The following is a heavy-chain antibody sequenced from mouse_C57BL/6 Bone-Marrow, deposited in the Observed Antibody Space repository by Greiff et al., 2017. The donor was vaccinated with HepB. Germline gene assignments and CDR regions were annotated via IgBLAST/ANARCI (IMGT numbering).Heavy chain of an antibody. V-gene: IGHV2-9-1*01. CDR1: GFSLTSYA. CDR3: ARVSLHLQDYYAMDY. J-gene: IGHJ4*01. D-gene: IGHD1-2*01. Sequence: VMLVESGPGLVAPSQSLSITCTVSGFSLTSYAISWVRQPPGKGLEWLGVIWTGGGTNYNSALKSRLSISKDNSKSQVFLKMNSLQTDDTARYYCARVSLHLQDYYAMDYWGQGTSVTVSS. CDR2: IWTGGGT.